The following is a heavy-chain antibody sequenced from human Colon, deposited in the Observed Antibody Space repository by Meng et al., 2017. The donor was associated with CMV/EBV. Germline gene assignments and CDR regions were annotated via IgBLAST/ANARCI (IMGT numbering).Heavy chain of an antibody. V-gene: IGHV3-21*04. J-gene: IGHJ4*02. Sequence: GESLKISCIASGLNFSSYSMAWVRQAPGKGLEWVSSIAKIGNYITYADSVKGRFTVSRDNAKNSLFLQMDRVTSQDAAVCYCVRTRHCGATTCSISKGYFDYWGQGTTVTVSS. CDR3: VRTRHCGATTCSISKGYFDY. CDR1: GLNFSSYS. D-gene: IGHD2-21*01. CDR2: IAKIGNYI.